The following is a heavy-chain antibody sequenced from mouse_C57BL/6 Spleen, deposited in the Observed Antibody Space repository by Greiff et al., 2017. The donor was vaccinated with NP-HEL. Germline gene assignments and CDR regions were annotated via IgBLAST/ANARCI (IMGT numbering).Heavy chain of an antibody. CDR1: GYTFTDYY. CDR3: ARGGYDGYHHGPMDY. J-gene: IGHJ4*01. V-gene: IGHV1-19*01. CDR2: INPYNGGT. Sequence: EVQLQQSGPVLVKPGASVKMSCKASGYTFTDYYMNWVKQSHGKSLEWIGVINPYNGGTSYNQKFKGKATLTVDKSSSTAYMELNSLTSEDSAVYYCARGGYDGYHHGPMDYWGQGTSVTVSS. D-gene: IGHD2-3*01.